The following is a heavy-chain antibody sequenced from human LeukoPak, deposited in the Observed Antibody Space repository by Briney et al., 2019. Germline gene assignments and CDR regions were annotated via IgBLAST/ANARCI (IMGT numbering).Heavy chain of an antibody. CDR3: ARHLYESRGQTSFDY. CDR1: GGSISRYY. V-gene: IGHV4-59*08. D-gene: IGHD3-22*01. CDR2: ISYSGST. Sequence: SETLSLTCTVSGGSISRYYWSWIRQPPEKGLEWIGYISYSGSTNYSPSLKSRVTISVDTSKNQFSLKLSSVTAADTAMYYCARHLYESRGQTSFDYWSQGTLVTVSS. J-gene: IGHJ4*02.